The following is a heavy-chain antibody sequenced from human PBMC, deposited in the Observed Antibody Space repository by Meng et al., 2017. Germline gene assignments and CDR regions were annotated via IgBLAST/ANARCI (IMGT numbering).Heavy chain of an antibody. Sequence: GESLKISCAASGFTVSSNYMSWVRQAPGKGLEWVSVIYSGGSTHYADSVKGRFTISRDNSKNTLYLKMNSLRDEDTAVYYSARVTVTRRDAFDIWGQGTMVTVSS. CDR1: GFTVSSNY. J-gene: IGHJ3*02. CDR3: ARVTVTRRDAFDI. D-gene: IGHD4-11*01. V-gene: IGHV3-53*01. CDR2: IYSGGST.